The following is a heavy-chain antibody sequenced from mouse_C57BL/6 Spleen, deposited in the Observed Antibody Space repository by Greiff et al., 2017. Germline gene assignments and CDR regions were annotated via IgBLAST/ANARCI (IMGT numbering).Heavy chain of an antibody. Sequence: EVQLMESGGGLVQSGRSLRLSCATSGFTFSDFYMEWVRQAPGKGLEWIAASRNKANDYTTEYSASVKGRFIVSRDTSQSILYLQMNALRAEDTAIYYCARDALAPMDYWGQGTSVTVSS. CDR3: ARDALAPMDY. CDR1: GFTFSDFY. V-gene: IGHV7-1*01. J-gene: IGHJ4*01. CDR2: SRNKANDYTT.